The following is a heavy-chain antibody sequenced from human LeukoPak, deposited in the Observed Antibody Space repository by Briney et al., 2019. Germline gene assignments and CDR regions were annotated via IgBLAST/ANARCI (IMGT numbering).Heavy chain of an antibody. J-gene: IGHJ3*02. CDR2: INPNSGGT. CDR3: AREVIAVHAFDI. Sequence: GASVKVSCKASGYTFTGCYMHWVRQAPGQGLEWMGWINPNSGGTNYAQKFQGRVTMTRDTSISTAYMELSRLRSDDTAVYYCAREVIAVHAFDIWGQGTMVTVSS. D-gene: IGHD6-19*01. CDR1: GYTFTGCY. V-gene: IGHV1-2*02.